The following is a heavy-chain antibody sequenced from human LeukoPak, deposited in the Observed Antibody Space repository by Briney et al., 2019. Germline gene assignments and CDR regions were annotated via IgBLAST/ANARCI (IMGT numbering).Heavy chain of an antibody. CDR3: AKDLTDGSYYAFDY. CDR2: ISYDGNNK. CDR1: GFSFSNYG. D-gene: IGHD1-26*01. V-gene: IGHV3-30*18. Sequence: GRSLRLSCGASGFSFSNYGMHWVRQAPGKGLEWVAVISYDGNNKYYADSVKGRFTISRDNSKNTLYLQMNSLRAEDMAVYYCAKDLTDGSYYAFDYWGQGTLVTVSS. J-gene: IGHJ4*02.